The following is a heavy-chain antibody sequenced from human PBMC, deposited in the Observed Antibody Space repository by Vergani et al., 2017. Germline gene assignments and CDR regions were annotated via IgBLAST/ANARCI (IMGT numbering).Heavy chain of an antibody. CDR3: ARLVAVAGMSSGAFDI. CDR2: IYPGDSDT. J-gene: IGHJ3*02. CDR1: GYSFTSYW. D-gene: IGHD6-19*01. V-gene: IGHV5-51*01. Sequence: EVQLVQSGAEVKKPGESLKISCKGSGYSFTSYWIGWVRQMPGKGLEWMGIIYPGDSDTRYSPSFQGQGTISADKSISTAYLQWSSLKASDTAMYYCARLVAVAGMSSGAFDIWGQGTMVTVSS.